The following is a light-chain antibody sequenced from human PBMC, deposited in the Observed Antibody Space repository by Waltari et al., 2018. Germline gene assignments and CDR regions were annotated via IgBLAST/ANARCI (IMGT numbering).Light chain of an antibody. CDR1: QGISSY. Sequence: DIQLTQSPSFLSASVGDRVTITCRASQGISSYLAWYQQKPGKAPKLLIYAASTLQTGVPSRFRGSESGTEFTLTISSLQPEDFATYYCQQLNSYPFTFGPGTKVAIK. V-gene: IGKV1-9*01. CDR2: AAS. J-gene: IGKJ3*01. CDR3: QQLNSYPFT.